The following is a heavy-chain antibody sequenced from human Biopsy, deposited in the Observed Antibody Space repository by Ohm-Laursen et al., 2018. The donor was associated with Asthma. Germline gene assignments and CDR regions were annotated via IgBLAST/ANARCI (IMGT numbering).Heavy chain of an antibody. CDR2: VNTGNGDT. J-gene: IGHJ6*02. V-gene: IGHV1-3*04. CDR1: GYNFISFA. CDR3: ARSAETYSGFDSNYYGMDV. D-gene: IGHD5-12*01. Sequence: SVKVYCKASGYNFISFAIHWVRQAPGQRLEWMGWVNTGNGDTKYSQKFQGRVTITRDTSATTAYLEVSSLTSEDTAVYYCARSAETYSGFDSNYYGMDVWGQGTRVTVSS.